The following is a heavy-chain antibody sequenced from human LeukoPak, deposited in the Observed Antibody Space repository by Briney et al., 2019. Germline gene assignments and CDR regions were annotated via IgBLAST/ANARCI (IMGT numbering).Heavy chain of an antibody. V-gene: IGHV3-48*01. CDR2: ISSSSSTI. CDR1: GFTFSSYS. D-gene: IGHD3-22*01. J-gene: IGHJ4*02. CDR3: ARALSHFYHYDSSGYYY. Sequence: GGSLRLSCAASGFTFSSYSMNWVRQAPGKGLEWVSSISSSSSTIYYADSVKGRFTISRDNAKNSLYLQMNSLRAEDTAVYYCARALSHFYHYDSSGYYYWGQGTLVTVSS.